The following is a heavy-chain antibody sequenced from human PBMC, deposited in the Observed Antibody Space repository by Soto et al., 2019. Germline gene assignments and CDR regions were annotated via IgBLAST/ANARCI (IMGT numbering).Heavy chain of an antibody. CDR2: IYSGGYT. Sequence: EVQLVESGGGLIQPGGSLRLSCAVSGFTVSNNYMSWVRQAPGKGLEGVSVIYSGGYTAYGDSVKGRFTISRDNSKNTLYLKMNSRGPAAPAVFSWATQRGGGGYWGQGTLVTVSS. CDR3: ATQRGGGGY. J-gene: IGHJ4*02. CDR1: GFTVSNNY. V-gene: IGHV3-53*01. D-gene: IGHD6-25*01.